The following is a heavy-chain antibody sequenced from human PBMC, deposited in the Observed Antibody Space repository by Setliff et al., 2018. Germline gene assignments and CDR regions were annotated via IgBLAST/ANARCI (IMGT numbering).Heavy chain of an antibody. Sequence: SETLSLTCAVYGGSFSGYYWSWIRQPPGKGLEWIGEINHSGGTSYNPSLVSRVTISVDTSKNQFSLKLNSVTAADTAVYYCGRGFSRIEGWGNWFDPWGQGILVTVSS. CDR3: GRGFSRIEGWGNWFDP. D-gene: IGHD2-15*01. CDR1: GGSFSGYY. V-gene: IGHV4-34*01. J-gene: IGHJ5*02. CDR2: INHSGGT.